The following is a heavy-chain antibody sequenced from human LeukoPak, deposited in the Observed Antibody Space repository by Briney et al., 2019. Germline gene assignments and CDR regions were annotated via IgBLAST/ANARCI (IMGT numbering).Heavy chain of an antibody. J-gene: IGHJ3*02. CDR3: AKPLSSWYDRDAFDI. CDR2: ISGSGGST. V-gene: IGHV3-23*01. Sequence: PGGSLRLSCVASGFTFSSYAMSWVRQAPGKGLEWVSAISGSGGSTYYADSVKGRFTTSRDNSKNTLYLQMNSLRAEDTAVYYCAKPLSSWYDRDAFDIWGQGTMVTVSS. CDR1: GFTFSSYA. D-gene: IGHD6-13*01.